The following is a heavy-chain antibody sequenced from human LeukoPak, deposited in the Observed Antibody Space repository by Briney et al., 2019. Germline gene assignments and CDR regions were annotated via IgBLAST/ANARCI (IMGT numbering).Heavy chain of an antibody. D-gene: IGHD4-23*01. CDR3: ARGYYGGKFDY. Sequence: GGSLRLSCAASGFTFSSYATSWVRQAPGKGLEWVSAISGSGGSTYYADSVKGRFTISRDNSKNTLYLQMNSLRAEDTAVYYCARGYYGGKFDYWGQGTLVTVSS. V-gene: IGHV3-23*01. J-gene: IGHJ4*02. CDR1: GFTFSSYA. CDR2: ISGSGGST.